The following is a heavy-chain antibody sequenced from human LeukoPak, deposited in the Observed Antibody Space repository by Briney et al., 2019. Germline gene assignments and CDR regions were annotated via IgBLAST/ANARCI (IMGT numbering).Heavy chain of an antibody. V-gene: IGHV4-59*01. D-gene: IGHD3-3*01. Sequence: ETLSLTCTVSGGSISSYYWSWIRQPPGKGLEWIGYIYYSGSTNYNPSLKSRVTISVDTSKNQFSLKLSSVTAADTAVYYCARGGGAIFGVVIGAFDIWGQGTMVTVSS. CDR3: ARGGGAIFGVVIGAFDI. J-gene: IGHJ3*02. CDR2: IYYSGST. CDR1: GGSISSYY.